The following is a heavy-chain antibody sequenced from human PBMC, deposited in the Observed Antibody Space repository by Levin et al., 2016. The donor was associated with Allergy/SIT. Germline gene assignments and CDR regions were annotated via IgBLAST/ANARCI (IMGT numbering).Heavy chain of an antibody. CDR3: ARRWSGYYEYYFDY. V-gene: IGHV3-21*01. CDR2: ISSSSSYI. CDR1: GFTFSSYS. D-gene: IGHD3-3*01. J-gene: IGHJ4*02. Sequence: GESLKISCAASGFTFSSYSMNWVRQAPGKGLEWVSSISSSSSYIYYADSVKGRFTISRDNAKNSLYLQMNSLRAEDTAVYYCARRWSGYYEYYFDYWGQGTLVTVSS.